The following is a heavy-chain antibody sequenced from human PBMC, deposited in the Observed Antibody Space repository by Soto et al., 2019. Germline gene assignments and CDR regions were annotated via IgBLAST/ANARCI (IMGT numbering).Heavy chain of an antibody. V-gene: IGHV3-30-3*01. CDR2: ISYDGSNK. Sequence: SLRLSWAASGCTFSSYAMHWVRKAPGKGLEWLAVISYDGSNKYYADSVKGRFTISRDNSKNTLYLQMNSLRAEDTAVYYCARVLFPQVQGLVPHFDYWGQGTLVTVS. J-gene: IGHJ4*02. CDR3: ARVLFPQVQGLVPHFDY. D-gene: IGHD6-19*01. CDR1: GCTFSSYA.